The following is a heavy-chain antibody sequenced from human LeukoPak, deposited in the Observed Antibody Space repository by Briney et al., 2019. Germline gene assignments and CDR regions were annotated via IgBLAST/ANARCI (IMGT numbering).Heavy chain of an antibody. CDR3: ARDFERLAVTTTYY. V-gene: IGHV1-24*01. Sequence: ASVKVSCKVSGYTLTELSMHWVRQAPGKGLEWMGGFDPEDGETIYAQKFQGRVTMTRDTSTSTVYMELSSLRSEDTAVYYCARDFERLAVTTTYYWGQGTLVTVSS. CDR1: GYTLTELS. D-gene: IGHD4-17*01. J-gene: IGHJ4*02. CDR2: FDPEDGET.